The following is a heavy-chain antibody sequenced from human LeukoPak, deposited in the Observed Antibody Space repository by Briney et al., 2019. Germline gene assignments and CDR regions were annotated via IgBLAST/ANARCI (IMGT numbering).Heavy chain of an antibody. CDR1: GYTFTGYY. J-gene: IGHJ6*03. CDR2: INPNSGGT. D-gene: IGHD6-13*01. Sequence: ASVKVSCKASGYTFTGYYMHWVRQAPGQGLEWMGWINPNSGGTNYAQKFQGRVTMTRDTSISTAYMELSRLRSDDTVVYYCARVWAAAYYYYYMDVWGKGTTVTVSS. V-gene: IGHV1-2*02. CDR3: ARVWAAAYYYYYMDV.